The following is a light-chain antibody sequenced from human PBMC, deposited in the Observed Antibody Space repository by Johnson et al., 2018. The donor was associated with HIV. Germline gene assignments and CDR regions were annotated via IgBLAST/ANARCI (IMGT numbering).Light chain of an antibody. CDR2: ENN. V-gene: IGLV1-51*02. CDR3: GTWDNSLSAGV. J-gene: IGLJ1*01. Sequence: QSVLTQPPSVSAAPGQKVTISCSGSSSNIGNNYVSWYQQLPGTAPKLLIYENNKRPSRIPARFSGSKSGTSATLGISGLQTGDEADYYCGTWDNSLSAGVFGSGTKVTVL. CDR1: SSNIGNNY.